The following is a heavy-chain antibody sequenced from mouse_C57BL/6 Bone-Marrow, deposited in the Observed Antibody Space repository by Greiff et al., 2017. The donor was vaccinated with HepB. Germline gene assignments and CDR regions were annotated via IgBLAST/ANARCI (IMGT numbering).Heavy chain of an antibody. Sequence: VKLQQPGAELVKPGASVKLSCKASGYTFTSYWMHWVKQRPGQGLEWIGMIHPNSGSTNYNEKFKSKATLTVDKSSSTAYMQLSSLTSEDSAVYYCARNYYGSRGFAYWGQGTLVTVSA. CDR1: GYTFTSYW. CDR2: IHPNSGST. J-gene: IGHJ3*01. CDR3: ARNYYGSRGFAY. D-gene: IGHD1-1*01. V-gene: IGHV1-64*01.